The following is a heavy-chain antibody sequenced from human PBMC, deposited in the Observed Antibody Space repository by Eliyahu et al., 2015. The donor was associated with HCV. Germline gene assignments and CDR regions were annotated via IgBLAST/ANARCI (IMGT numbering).Heavy chain of an antibody. CDR1: GFXFDDYA. Sequence: EVQLAESGGGLVQPGRSLRLSCAASGFXFDDYAMHWVRQAPGKGLEWVSGINWNGVAIGYADSVKGRFTISRDSAKNSLYLQMNSLRVEDTALYFCARDSCSGGSCYSDYWGQGTLLTVSS. J-gene: IGHJ4*02. D-gene: IGHD2-15*01. V-gene: IGHV3-9*01. CDR2: INWNGVAI. CDR3: ARDSCSGGSCYSDY.